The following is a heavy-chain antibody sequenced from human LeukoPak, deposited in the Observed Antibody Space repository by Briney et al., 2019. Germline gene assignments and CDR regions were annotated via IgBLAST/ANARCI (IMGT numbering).Heavy chain of an antibody. CDR2: ISYDGSNK. Sequence: GGSLRLSCAASGFTFSSYAMHWVRQAPGKGLEWVAVISYDGSNKYYADSVKGRFTISRDNSKNTLYLQMNSLRPEDTAVYYCANENYFDTSGYVDNWGQGTLVTVSS. J-gene: IGHJ4*02. CDR1: GFTFSSYA. V-gene: IGHV3-30-3*02. CDR3: ANENYFDTSGYVDN. D-gene: IGHD3-22*01.